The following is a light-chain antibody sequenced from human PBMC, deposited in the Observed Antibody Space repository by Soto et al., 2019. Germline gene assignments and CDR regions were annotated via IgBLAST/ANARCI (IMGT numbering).Light chain of an antibody. CDR2: GAS. J-gene: IGKJ1*01. Sequence: EIVLTQSPGTLSLSPGERATLSCRASQSVSSSYLAWYQRKPGQAPRLLIYGASSRATGIPDRFSGSGSGTDFTLTISRLEPEDFAVYYCQKYGSSPGTFGQGTKVEIK. V-gene: IGKV3-20*01. CDR1: QSVSSSY. CDR3: QKYGSSPGT.